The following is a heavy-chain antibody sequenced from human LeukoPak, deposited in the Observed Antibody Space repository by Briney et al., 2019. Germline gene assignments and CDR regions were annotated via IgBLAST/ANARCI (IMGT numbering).Heavy chain of an antibody. J-gene: IGHJ4*02. CDR3: ARVGMVRGVIIDY. CDR2: INSDGSST. Sequence: AGSLRLSCAASGFTFSSYWMHWVRQAPGKGLVWVSRINSDGSSTSYADSVKGRFTISRDNAKSTLYLQMNSLRAEDTAVYYCARVGMVRGVIIDYWGQGTLVTVSS. D-gene: IGHD3-10*01. CDR1: GFTFSSYW. V-gene: IGHV3-74*01.